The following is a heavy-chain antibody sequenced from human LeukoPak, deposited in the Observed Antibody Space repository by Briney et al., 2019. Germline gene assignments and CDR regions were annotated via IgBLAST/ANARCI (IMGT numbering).Heavy chain of an antibody. CDR3: ASVGGELWPDY. CDR1: GLTFTCEY. V-gene: IGHV1-2*02. Sequence: SGKFSCKASGLTFTCEYMPWARYATGQGRGWMGWINPTSGGTNYAQKFQGRVTMTRDTSISTAYMELSRLRSDDTAVYYCASVGGELWPDYWGQGTLVTVSS. D-gene: IGHD3-16*01. J-gene: IGHJ4*02. CDR2: INPTSGGT.